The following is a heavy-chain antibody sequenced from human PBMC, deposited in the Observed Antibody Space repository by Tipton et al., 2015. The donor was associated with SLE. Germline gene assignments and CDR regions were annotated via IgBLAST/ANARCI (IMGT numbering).Heavy chain of an antibody. Sequence: LRLSCTVSGGSISSSSYYWGWIRQPPGKGLEWIGSIYYSGSTYYNPSLKSRVTISVDTSKNQFSLKLSSVTAADTAVYYCARGPLVGATGGRDFDYWGQGTLVTVSS. CDR2: IYYSGST. V-gene: IGHV4-39*07. CDR3: ARGPLVGATGGRDFDY. CDR1: GGSISSSSYY. J-gene: IGHJ4*02. D-gene: IGHD1-26*01.